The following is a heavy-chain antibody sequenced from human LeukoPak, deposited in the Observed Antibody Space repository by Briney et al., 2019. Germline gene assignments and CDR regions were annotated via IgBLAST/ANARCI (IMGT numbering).Heavy chain of an antibody. CDR2: ISGSGDNT. Sequence: GGSLRPSCAASGFTFSGFARSWVRRTPGKGLEWVSGISGSGDNTLYADSVKGRFTISRDNSKNTLYLEMNSLRAEDTAIYYCAKMKGHPLPKYYMDVWGQGTTVTVSS. D-gene: IGHD1-26*01. CDR3: AKMKGHPLPKYYMDV. CDR1: GFTFSGFA. V-gene: IGHV3-23*01. J-gene: IGHJ6*01.